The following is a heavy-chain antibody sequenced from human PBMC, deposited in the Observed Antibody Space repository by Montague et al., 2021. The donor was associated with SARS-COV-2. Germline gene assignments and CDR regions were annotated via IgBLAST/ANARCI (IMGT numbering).Heavy chain of an antibody. CDR2: IDQSGKT. D-gene: IGHD3-16*01. CDR1: TTSFSGYY. J-gene: IGHJ4*02. V-gene: IGHV4-34*01. CDR3: VRGWGSWFH. Sequence: SETLSLTCAVHTTSFSGYYRCWIRQSPGKGLEWIGKIDQSGKTNXNPTLKSRVTISADTSKSQFSLKLNSVTAADTAVYYCVRGWGSWFHWGQGTLVTVSS.